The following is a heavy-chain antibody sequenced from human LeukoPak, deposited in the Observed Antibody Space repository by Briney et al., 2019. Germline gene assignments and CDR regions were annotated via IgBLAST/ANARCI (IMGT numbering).Heavy chain of an antibody. CDR1: GYTLTNYG. V-gene: IGHV1-18*04. Sequence: ASVKVSCKASGYTLTNYGISWVRQAPGQGLEWMGWISAYNGNTKSAKKFQGRVTMTTDTSTATAYMEMRSLRSDDTAVYYCARGGSSWSAEYFQYWGQGTQVTVSS. CDR3: ARGGSSWSAEYFQY. D-gene: IGHD6-13*01. J-gene: IGHJ1*01. CDR2: ISAYNGNT.